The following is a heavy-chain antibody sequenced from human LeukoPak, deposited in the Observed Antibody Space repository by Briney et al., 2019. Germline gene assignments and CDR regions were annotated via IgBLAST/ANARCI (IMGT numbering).Heavy chain of an antibody. CDR3: AGGLRVISRGKGVDY. CDR2: INPNSGGT. V-gene: IGHV1-2*02. Sequence: GASVKVSCKASGYTFTGYYMHWVRQAPGQGLEWMGWINPNSGGTNYAQKFQGRVTMTRDTSISTAYMELSRLRSDDTAVYYCAGGLRVISRGKGVDYWGKGTLVTVSP. CDR1: GYTFTGYY. D-gene: IGHD3-22*01. J-gene: IGHJ4*02.